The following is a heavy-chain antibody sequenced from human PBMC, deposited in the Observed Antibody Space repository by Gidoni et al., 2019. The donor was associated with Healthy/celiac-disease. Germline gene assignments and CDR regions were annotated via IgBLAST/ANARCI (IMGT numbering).Heavy chain of an antibody. CDR3: ARDGCGGDCYSGWFDP. V-gene: IGHV3-48*03. CDR1: GFTCSSYE. J-gene: IGHJ5*02. Sequence: EVQLVESGGGVEQPGGSLRRPCAASGFTCSSYEMNWVRQAPGKGLEGVSYISSSGSTIYYADSVKGRFTISRDNAKNSLYLQMNSLRAEDTAVYYCARDGCGGDCYSGWFDPWGQGTLVTVSS. D-gene: IGHD2-21*02. CDR2: ISSSGSTI.